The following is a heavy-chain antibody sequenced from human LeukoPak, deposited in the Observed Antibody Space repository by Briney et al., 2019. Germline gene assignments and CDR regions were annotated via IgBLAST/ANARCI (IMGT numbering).Heavy chain of an antibody. J-gene: IGHJ4*02. CDR2: IRYDGSNK. CDR3: AKGNGYCGSTSCYYNY. Sequence: PGGSLRLSCAASGFTFSSYGMHWVRQAPGKGLEWVAFIRYDGSNKYYADSVKGRFTISRDNSKNTLYLQMNSLRAEGTAVYYCAKGNGYCGSTSCYYNYWGQGTLVTVSS. CDR1: GFTFSSYG. D-gene: IGHD2-2*01. V-gene: IGHV3-30*02.